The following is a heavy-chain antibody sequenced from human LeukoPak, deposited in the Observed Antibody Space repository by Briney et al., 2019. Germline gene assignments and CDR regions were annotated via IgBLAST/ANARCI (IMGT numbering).Heavy chain of an antibody. J-gene: IGHJ6*03. Sequence: GGSLRLSCAASGFTFDDYGMSWVRQAPGNGLEWVSGINWNGGSIGYADSVKGRFTISRDNAKNSLYLQMNSLRAEDTALYSCARYGQLVTSYYYYMDVWGQGTTVTVSS. D-gene: IGHD6-6*01. CDR3: ARYGQLVTSYYYYMDV. CDR2: INWNGGSI. CDR1: GFTFDDYG. V-gene: IGHV3-20*04.